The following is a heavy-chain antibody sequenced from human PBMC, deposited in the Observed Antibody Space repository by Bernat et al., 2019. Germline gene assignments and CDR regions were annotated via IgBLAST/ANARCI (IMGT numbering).Heavy chain of an antibody. J-gene: IGHJ4*02. D-gene: IGHD2-21*02. CDR3: TRDVGGCASDCQLL. Sequence: EVQLVESGGGSVQPGASLRLSCAASGFTFSKAWMGWVRQAPGKGLEGVARISQSESATFSEDSVTGRFTISTDNAENSLYLQMNSPRVEDTAVYYCTRDVGGCASDCQLLWGQGTLVSVST. V-gene: IGHV3-7*03. CDR2: ISQSESAT. CDR1: GFTFSKAW.